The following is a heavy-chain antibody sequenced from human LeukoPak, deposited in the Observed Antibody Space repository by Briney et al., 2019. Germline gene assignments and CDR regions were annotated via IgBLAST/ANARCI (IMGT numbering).Heavy chain of an antibody. D-gene: IGHD5-18*01. J-gene: IGHJ4*02. CDR3: ASHGGYSYGPFDY. CDR1: GGSISSYY. Sequence: PSETLSLTCTVSGGSISSYYWSWIRQSPGKGLEWIGYIYYSGNTNCNPSLKSRVTISVDTSKNQFSLKLSSVTAADTAVYYYASHGGYSYGPFDYWGQGTLVTVSS. CDR2: IYYSGNT. V-gene: IGHV4-59*08.